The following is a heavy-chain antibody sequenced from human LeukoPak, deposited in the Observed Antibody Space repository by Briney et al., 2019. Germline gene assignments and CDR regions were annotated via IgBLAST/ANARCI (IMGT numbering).Heavy chain of an antibody. D-gene: IGHD3-9*01. CDR3: ARGDRTGYFFDN. CDR2: INSDGSRR. Sequence: GGSLRLPCAASGFTFSSYWMHWVRQPPGTGLVWVSRINSDGSRRIYADSVKGRFTISRDNAKNTLYLEVNSLRAEDTAVYFCARGDRTGYFFDNWGQGTLVTVSS. V-gene: IGHV3-74*01. CDR1: GFTFSSYW. J-gene: IGHJ4*02.